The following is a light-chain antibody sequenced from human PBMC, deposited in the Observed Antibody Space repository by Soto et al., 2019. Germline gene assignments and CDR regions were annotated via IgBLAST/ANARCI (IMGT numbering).Light chain of an antibody. CDR3: QVWDTSSDHDV. J-gene: IGLJ1*01. V-gene: IGLV3-21*02. CDR1: DIGSKS. CDR2: DDS. Sequence: SYELTQPPSVSVAPGQTARITCGGNDIGSKSVHWYQQMAGQAPVLVVYDDSDRPSGIPERFSGSNSGNTATLTISRVEVGDEADYHCQVWDTSSDHDVFGTGTKLTVL.